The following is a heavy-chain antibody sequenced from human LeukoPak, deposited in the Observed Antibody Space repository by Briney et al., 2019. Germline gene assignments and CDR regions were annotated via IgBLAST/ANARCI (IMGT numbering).Heavy chain of an antibody. CDR2: IIPILGIA. J-gene: IGHJ4*02. V-gene: IGHV1-69*04. D-gene: IGHD1-26*01. CDR1: GGTFSSYA. Sequence: SVKVSCKASGGTFSSYAISWVRQAPGQGLEWMGRIIPILGIANYAQKFQGRVTITADKSTSTAYMELSSLRSEDTAVYYCATETPDQNGSYSAYYFDYWGQGTLVTVSS. CDR3: ATETPDQNGSYSAYYFDY.